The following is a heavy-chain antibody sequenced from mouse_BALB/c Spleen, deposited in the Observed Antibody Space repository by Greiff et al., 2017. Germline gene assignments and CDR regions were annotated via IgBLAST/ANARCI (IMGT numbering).Heavy chain of an antibody. J-gene: IGHJ4*01. CDR3: ARVGYGNYYAMDY. CDR2: IWGDGST. V-gene: IGHV2-6-7*01. Sequence: VKLMESGPGLVAPSQSLSITCTVSGFSLTGYGVNWVRQPPGKGLEWLGMIWGDGSTDYNSALKSRLSISKDNSKSQVFLKMNSLQTDDTARYYCARVGYGNYYAMDYWGQGTSVTVSS. CDR1: GFSLTGYG. D-gene: IGHD2-10*02.